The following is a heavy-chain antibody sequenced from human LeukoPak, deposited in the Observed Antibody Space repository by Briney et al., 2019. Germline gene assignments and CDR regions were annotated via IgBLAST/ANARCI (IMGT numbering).Heavy chain of an antibody. CDR1: GGSISSSSYY. CDR2: IYYSGST. J-gene: IGHJ4*02. CDR3: AREVGLTNDY. V-gene: IGHV4-39*07. D-gene: IGHD1-1*01. Sequence: SETLSLTCTVSGGSISSSSYYWGWIRQPPGKGLEWIGSIYYSGSTHYNPSLKSRVTISVDTSKNQFSLKLSSVTAADTAVYYCAREVGLTNDYWGQGTLVTVSS.